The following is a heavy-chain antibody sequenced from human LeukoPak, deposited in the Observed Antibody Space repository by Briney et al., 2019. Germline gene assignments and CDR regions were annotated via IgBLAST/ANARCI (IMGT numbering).Heavy chain of an antibody. CDR3: AREGLLRYFDWLSGYFDY. J-gene: IGHJ4*02. V-gene: IGHV4-30-4*08. CDR2: IYYSGST. CDR1: GGSISSGDYY. Sequence: PSETLSLTCTVSGGSISSGDYYWSWIRQPPGKGLEWIRYIYYSGSTYYNPSLKSRVTISVDTSKNQFSLKLSSVTAADTAVYYCAREGLLRYFDWLSGYFDYWGQGTLVTVSS. D-gene: IGHD3-9*01.